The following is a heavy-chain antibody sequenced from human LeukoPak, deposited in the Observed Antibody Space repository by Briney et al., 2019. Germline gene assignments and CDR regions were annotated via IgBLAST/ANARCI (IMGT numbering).Heavy chain of an antibody. V-gene: IGHV3-23*01. J-gene: IGHJ4*02. CDR1: GFTFSSYA. D-gene: IGHD6-13*01. CDR2: ISGSGGST. Sequence: GGSLRLSCAASGFTFSSYAMSWVRQAPGKGLEWVSAISGSGGSTYYADSVKGRFTISRDNSKNTLYLQMNSLRAEDTAVYYCAKSSTREHSSSCHPDFDYWGQGTLVTVSS. CDR3: AKSSTREHSSSCHPDFDY.